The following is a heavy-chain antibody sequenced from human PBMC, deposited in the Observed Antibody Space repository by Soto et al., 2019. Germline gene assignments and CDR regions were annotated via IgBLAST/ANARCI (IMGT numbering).Heavy chain of an antibody. J-gene: IGHJ6*03. CDR3: ARQRRETTPVRQLLWRPRDYYMDV. Sequence: SETLSLTCTVSGGSISSYYWSWIRQPPGKGLEWIGYIYYSGSTNYNPSLKSRVTISVDTSKNQFSLKLSSVTAADTAVYYCARQRRETTPVRQLLWRPRDYYMDVWGKGTTVTVSS. D-gene: IGHD2-2*01. V-gene: IGHV4-59*08. CDR1: GGSISSYY. CDR2: IYYSGST.